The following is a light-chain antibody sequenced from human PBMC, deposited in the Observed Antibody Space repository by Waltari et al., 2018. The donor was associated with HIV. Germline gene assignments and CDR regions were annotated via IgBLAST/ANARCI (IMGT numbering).Light chain of an antibody. J-gene: IGLJ2*01. Sequence: QSALTQPPSAPGSPGQAVTMSCTGTSSDMGGANYASWYQQPPGKAPQLIMTEVTKRPSGVPDRFSGSKSGNTASLTVSGLQAEDEAHYYCSSYAPTNKFYVLFGGGTTLTVL. CDR1: SSDMGGANY. CDR2: EVT. V-gene: IGLV2-8*01. CDR3: SSYAPTNKFYVL.